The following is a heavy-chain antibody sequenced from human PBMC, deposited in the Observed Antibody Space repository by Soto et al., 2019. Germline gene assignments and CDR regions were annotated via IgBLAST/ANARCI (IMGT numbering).Heavy chain of an antibody. J-gene: IGHJ6*02. D-gene: IGHD6-13*01. CDR3: ARVLRDQLVRLGSRYYYYGMDV. Sequence: GGSLRLSCAASGFTFSDYYMSWIRQAPGKGLEWVSYISSSGSTIYYADSVKGRFTISRDNAKNSLYLQMNSLRAEDTAVYYCARVLRDQLVRLGSRYYYYGMDVWGQGTTVTVSS. CDR1: GFTFSDYY. V-gene: IGHV3-11*01. CDR2: ISSSGSTI.